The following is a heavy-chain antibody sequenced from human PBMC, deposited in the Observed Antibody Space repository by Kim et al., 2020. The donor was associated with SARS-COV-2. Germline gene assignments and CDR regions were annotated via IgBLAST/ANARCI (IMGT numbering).Heavy chain of an antibody. CDR2: ST. CDR3: ARDQARILFY. J-gene: IGHJ4*02. V-gene: IGHV1-46*01. Sequence: STSYAPKFQGRVTMTRDTSTSTVYMELSSLRSEDTAVYYCARDQARILFYWGQGTLVTVSS.